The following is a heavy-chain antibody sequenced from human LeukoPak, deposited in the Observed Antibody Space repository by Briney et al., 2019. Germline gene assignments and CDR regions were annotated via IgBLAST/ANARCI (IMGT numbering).Heavy chain of an antibody. CDR2: ISGSGGST. J-gene: IGHJ4*02. CDR1: GFTFSSYA. V-gene: IGHV3-23*01. D-gene: IGHD3-16*02. Sequence: LPGGSLRLSCAASGFTFSSYAMSWVRQAPGKGLEWVSAISGSGGSTYYADSVKGRFTISRDNSKNTLYLQMNSLRAEDTAVYYCASGDYVWGSYRYWFDYWGQGTLATVSS. CDR3: ASGDYVWGSYRYWFDY.